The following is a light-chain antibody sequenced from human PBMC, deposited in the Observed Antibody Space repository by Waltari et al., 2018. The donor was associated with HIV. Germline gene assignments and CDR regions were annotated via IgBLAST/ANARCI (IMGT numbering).Light chain of an antibody. CDR3: LQTLQLPRT. J-gene: IGKJ3*01. CDR1: QSLLHSNGRNH. CDR2: LGS. Sequence: DFVMTPSPVSLPVTPGEPASSPSRSSQSLLHSNGRNHLAWYLQKPGQSPQLLIFLGSYRASGVPDRFSGSGSGTDFTLKISKVEAEDVGVYYCLQTLQLPRTFGPGTKVDIK. V-gene: IGKV2-28*01.